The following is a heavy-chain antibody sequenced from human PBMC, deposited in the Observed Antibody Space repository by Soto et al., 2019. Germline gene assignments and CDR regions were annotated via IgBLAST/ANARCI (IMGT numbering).Heavy chain of an antibody. CDR2: ISSTTNYI. V-gene: IGHV3-21*01. D-gene: IGHD3-10*02. Sequence: PGGSLRLSCAASGFTFSRYSMNWVRQAPGKGLEWVPSISSTTNYIYYADSMKGRFTVSRDNAKNSVYLDMNSLSAEDTAVYYCAKARPSGGYYYVEALDIWGQGTMVTVSS. CDR3: AKARPSGGYYYVEALDI. J-gene: IGHJ3*02. CDR1: GFTFSRYS.